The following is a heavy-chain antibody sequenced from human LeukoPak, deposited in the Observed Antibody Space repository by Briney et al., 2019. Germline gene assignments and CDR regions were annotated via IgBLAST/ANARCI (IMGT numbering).Heavy chain of an antibody. CDR1: GFTCSSYW. CDR2: IKQDGSEK. D-gene: IGHD6-19*01. Sequence: PGGSLILSCSASGFTCSSYWMNWVRQAPGKGLEWVSNIKQDGSEKYYVDSVKGRFTISRDNAKNSLYLQMNSLRAEDTAVYYCARAGYSSGWYVQCFDYWGQGTLVTVSS. CDR3: ARAGYSSGWYVQCFDY. J-gene: IGHJ4*02. V-gene: IGHV3-7*01.